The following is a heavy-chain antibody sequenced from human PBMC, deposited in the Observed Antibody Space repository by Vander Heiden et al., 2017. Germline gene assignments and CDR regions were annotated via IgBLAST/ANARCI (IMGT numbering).Heavy chain of an antibody. J-gene: IGHJ4*02. CDR2: ISYDGSNK. D-gene: IGHD4-4*01. CDR3: AKEYSNYDGSFDY. Sequence: GFTFSSYGMHWVRQAPGKGLEWVAVISYDGSNKYYADSVKGRFTISRDNSKNTLYLQMNSLRAEDTAVYYCAKEYSNYDGSFDYWGQGTLVTVSS. V-gene: IGHV3-30*18. CDR1: GFTFSSYG.